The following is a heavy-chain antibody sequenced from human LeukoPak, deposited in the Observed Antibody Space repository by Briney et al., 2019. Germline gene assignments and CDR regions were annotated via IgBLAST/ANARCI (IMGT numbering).Heavy chain of an antibody. Sequence: GGSLRLSCAASGFTFSGYAMHWVRQAPGKGLQWLIVISGDGVNAYYVDSVKGRFTISRDNAKNTIFLQINSLRAEDTAVYYCARVVEWFYGMDVWGQGTTVIVSS. V-gene: IGHV3-30-3*01. CDR2: ISGDGVNA. CDR1: GFTFSGYA. D-gene: IGHD3-3*01. J-gene: IGHJ6*02. CDR3: ARVVEWFYGMDV.